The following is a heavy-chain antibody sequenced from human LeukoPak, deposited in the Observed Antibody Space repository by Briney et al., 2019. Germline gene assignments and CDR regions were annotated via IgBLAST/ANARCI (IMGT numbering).Heavy chain of an antibody. J-gene: IGHJ3*02. CDR3: ARESSQGAFDI. Sequence: SETLSLTCTVSGGSISSSSYYWGWIRQPPGKGLEWIGSIYYSGSTYYNPSLKSRVTISADTSKNQFSLKLSSVTAADTAVYYCARESSQGAFDIWGQGTMVTVSS. D-gene: IGHD6-13*01. V-gene: IGHV4-39*07. CDR1: GGSISSSSYY. CDR2: IYYSGST.